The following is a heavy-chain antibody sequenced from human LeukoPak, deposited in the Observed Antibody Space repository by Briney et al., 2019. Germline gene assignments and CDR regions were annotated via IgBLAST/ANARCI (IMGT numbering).Heavy chain of an antibody. Sequence: ASVKVSCTASGYTLTGYYMHWVRQAPGQGDEWMWCINPNIGGTNYAQKFQGRATMTRDTSISTAYMERSRLRSDDTAVYYCASKGYYYDSSGPGTRVFDYWGQGTLVTVSS. CDR1: GYTLTGYY. J-gene: IGHJ4*02. D-gene: IGHD3-22*01. V-gene: IGHV1-2*02. CDR3: ASKGYYYDSSGPGTRVFDY. CDR2: INPNIGGT.